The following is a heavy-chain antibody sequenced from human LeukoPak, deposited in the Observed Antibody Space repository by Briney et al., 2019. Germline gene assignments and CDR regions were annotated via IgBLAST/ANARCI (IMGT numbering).Heavy chain of an antibody. D-gene: IGHD3-16*02. J-gene: IGHJ4*02. CDR1: GFTFSSNW. CDR3: ARGGYNYFDY. CDR2: MKQDGSGK. V-gene: IGHV3-7*01. Sequence: GGSLNLSCAASGFTFSSNWMSWFRQAPGKGLEWVANMKQDGSGKYYVDSVKGRFTISRDNAKNSLYLQMNSLRAEDTAVYYCARGGYNYFDYWGQGTRVTVSS.